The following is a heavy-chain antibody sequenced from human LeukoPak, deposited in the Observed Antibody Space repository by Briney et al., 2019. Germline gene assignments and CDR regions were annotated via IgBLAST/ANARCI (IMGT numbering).Heavy chain of an antibody. CDR3: AREGVSGSAYLYYFDY. CDR2: ISYDGSNK. Sequence: SGGSLRLSCAASGFTFSSYAMHWVRQAPGKGLEWVAVISYDGSNKYYADSVKGRFTISRDNSKNTLYLQMNSLRAEDTAVYYCAREGVSGSAYLYYFDYWGQGTLVTVSS. J-gene: IGHJ4*02. CDR1: GFTFSSYA. V-gene: IGHV3-30*04. D-gene: IGHD1-26*01.